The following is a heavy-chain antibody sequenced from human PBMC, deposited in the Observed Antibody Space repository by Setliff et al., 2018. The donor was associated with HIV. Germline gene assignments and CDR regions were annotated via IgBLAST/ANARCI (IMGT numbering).Heavy chain of an antibody. CDR3: AILKIYEGTSKLSTFLRGVARKYYFES. Sequence: SETLSLTCGVSGASISDNNYSWGWVRQPPGQGLEWLGSFYFGGHTHYNPSLKSRLTISVDTSTNQFSLRVTSVTAADTAIYYCAILKIYEGTSKLSTFLRGVARKYYFESWGQGKLVTVSS. J-gene: IGHJ4*02. V-gene: IGHV4-39*01. CDR1: GASISDNNYS. CDR2: FYFGGHT. D-gene: IGHD3-16*02.